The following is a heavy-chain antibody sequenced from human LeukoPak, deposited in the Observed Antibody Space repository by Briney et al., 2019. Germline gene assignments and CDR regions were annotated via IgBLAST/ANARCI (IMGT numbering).Heavy chain of an antibody. J-gene: IGHJ3*02. D-gene: IGHD1-7*01. CDR3: TKGGRSGTSGDDAFDI. CDR1: GFTFSSYS. Sequence: PGGSLRLSCVASGFTFSSYSMHWVRQGPGKGLEWVAFIRYDGNNMYYADSVRGRFTISRDNSENTVYLQLNSLRPEDTAMYSCTKGGRSGTSGDDAFDIWGQGTMVTVSS. V-gene: IGHV3-30*02. CDR2: IRYDGNNM.